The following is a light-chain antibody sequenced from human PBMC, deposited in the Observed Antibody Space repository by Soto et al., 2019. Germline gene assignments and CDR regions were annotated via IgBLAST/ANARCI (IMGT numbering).Light chain of an antibody. V-gene: IGKV3-20*01. CDR1: QSLSSY. J-gene: IGKJ2*01. CDR2: GSS. CDR3: RQYGSSPSST. Sequence: EIVLTQSPGTLSLSPGERATLSCRASQSLSSYLAWYQQKPGQAPRLLIYGSSSSGTGIPDGFSGSGSGTHFTLTISRLENDDFAVYYCRQYGSSPSSTFGQGTKLEIK.